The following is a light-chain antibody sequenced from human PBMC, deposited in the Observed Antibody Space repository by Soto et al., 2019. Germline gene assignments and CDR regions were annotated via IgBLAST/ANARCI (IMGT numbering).Light chain of an antibody. J-gene: IGLJ3*02. CDR1: SGSVSTNYY. V-gene: IGLV8-61*01. CDR2: STT. CDR3: ALYMGSGIWV. Sequence: QTVVTQEPSFSVSPGGTVTLTCGLSSGSVSTNYYPSWYQQTPGQAPRTLIYSTTTRSSGVPDRFSGSILGNKAALTITGAQADDECDYYCALYMGSGIWVFGGGTQLTVL.